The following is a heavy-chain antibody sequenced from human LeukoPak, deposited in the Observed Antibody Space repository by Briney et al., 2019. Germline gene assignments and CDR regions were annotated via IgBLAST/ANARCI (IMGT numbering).Heavy chain of an antibody. CDR1: GFSFSGYY. V-gene: IGHV3-11*04. D-gene: IGHD2-21*02. J-gene: IGHJ5*02. Sequence: KPGGSLRLSCAASGFSFSGYYMTWIRQAPGKGREWVSKISSSGGTIYYADSVKGQFTISRDNAKNSLYLQMNSLRAEDTAVHYCARVSSCGGDCYSPWGQGTLVTVSS. CDR2: ISSSGGTI. CDR3: ARVSSCGGDCYSP.